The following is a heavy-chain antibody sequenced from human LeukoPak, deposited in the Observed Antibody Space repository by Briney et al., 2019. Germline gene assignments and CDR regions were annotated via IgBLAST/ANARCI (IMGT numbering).Heavy chain of an antibody. V-gene: IGHV6-1*01. CDR2: TYYRSKWYN. CDR3: AREGDSGSYPEGAFDI. Sequence: SQTLSLTCAISGDSVSSNSAAWNWIRQSPSRGLEWLGRTYYRSKWYNDYAVSVKSRITINPDTSKNLFSLQLNSVTPEDTAVYYCAREGDSGSYPEGAFDIWGQGTMVTVSS. J-gene: IGHJ3*02. D-gene: IGHD1-26*01. CDR1: GDSVSSNSAA.